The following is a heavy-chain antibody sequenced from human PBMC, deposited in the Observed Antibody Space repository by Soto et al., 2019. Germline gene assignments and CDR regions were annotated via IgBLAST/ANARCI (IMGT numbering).Heavy chain of an antibody. Sequence: SVKVSCKASGGTFSSYAISWVRQAPGQGLEWMGGIIPIFGTANYAQKFQGRVTMTRDTSTSTVYMELSSLRSEDTAVYYCARGPLYGGYNWLDPWGKRNLVTVCS. J-gene: IGHJ5*02. D-gene: IGHD4-17*01. CDR2: IIPIFGTA. CDR1: GGTFSSYA. V-gene: IGHV1-69*05. CDR3: ARGPLYGGYNWLDP.